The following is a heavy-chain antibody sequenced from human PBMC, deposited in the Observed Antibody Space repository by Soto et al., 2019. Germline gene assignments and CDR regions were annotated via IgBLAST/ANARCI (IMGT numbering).Heavy chain of an antibody. CDR1: TFTINTYS. V-gene: IGHV3-21*01. CDR3: ARSQRKGAMDV. J-gene: IGHJ6*02. CDR2: ITSGSSFI. Sequence: EAHLVESGGGLVKPGGSLRVSCVASTFTINTYSLNWVRQAPGKGLEWVSSITSGSSFIDYADSVKGRFTISRDDAKNSLCLQMCSLRADDTAAYYCARSQRKGAMDVWGQGTTVTVSS.